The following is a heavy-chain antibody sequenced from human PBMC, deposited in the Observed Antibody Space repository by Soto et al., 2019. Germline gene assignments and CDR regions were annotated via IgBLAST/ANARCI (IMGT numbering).Heavy chain of an antibody. CDR3: ATGAYCSGGSCSDYYYYYYGMDL. J-gene: IGHJ6*02. Sequence: SVKVCCKTSGFTFRSSAVQWVRQARGQRLEWIGWLVVGTGNTNYAQKFQQRVTISSDRSTNTVSMELSSLTSEDTAVYYCATGAYCSGGSCSDYYYYYYGMDLWG. CDR2: LVVGTGNT. CDR1: GFTFRSSA. D-gene: IGHD2-15*01. V-gene: IGHV1-58*01.